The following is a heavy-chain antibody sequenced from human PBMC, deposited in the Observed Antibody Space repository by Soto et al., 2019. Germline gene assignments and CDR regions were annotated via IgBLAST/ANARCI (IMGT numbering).Heavy chain of an antibody. CDR2: INHSGST. J-gene: IGHJ5*02. D-gene: IGHD6-13*01. CDR1: GGSFSGYY. V-gene: IGHV4-34*01. CDR3: ARGRRGSSCPCNWFDP. Sequence: SETLSLTCAVYGGSFSGYYWSWIRQPPGKGLEWIGEINHSGSTNYNPSLKSRVTISVDTSKNQFSLKRSSVTAADTAVYYCARGRRGSSCPCNWFDPWGQGTLVTVSS.